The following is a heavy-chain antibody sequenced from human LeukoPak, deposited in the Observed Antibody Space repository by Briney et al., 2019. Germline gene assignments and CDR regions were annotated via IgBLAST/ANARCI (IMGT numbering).Heavy chain of an antibody. J-gene: IGHJ4*02. CDR2: INWNSGSI. D-gene: IGHD3-22*01. CDR1: GFTFNNYA. Sequence: GRSLRLSCAASGFTFNNYAMHWVRQAPGKGPEWVSGINWNSGSIGYADSVKGRFTISRDNAKNSLYLQMNSLRAEDTAVYYCARGSYYYDSSGYSFDYWGQGTLVTVSS. V-gene: IGHV3-9*01. CDR3: ARGSYYYDSSGYSFDY.